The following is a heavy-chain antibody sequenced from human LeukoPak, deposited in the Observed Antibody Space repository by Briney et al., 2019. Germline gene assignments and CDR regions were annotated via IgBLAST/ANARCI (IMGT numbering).Heavy chain of an antibody. CDR2: MNPNSGNT. J-gene: IGHJ5*02. V-gene: IGHV1-8*03. Sequence: ASVKVSCKASGYTFTSYDINWVRQAPGQGLEWMGWMNPNSGNTGYAQKFQGRVTITRNTSISTAYMELSSLRSEDTAVYYCARGDGDYDDGDWFDPWGQGTLVTVSS. CDR3: ARGDGDYDDGDWFDP. CDR1: GYTFTSYD. D-gene: IGHD3-22*01.